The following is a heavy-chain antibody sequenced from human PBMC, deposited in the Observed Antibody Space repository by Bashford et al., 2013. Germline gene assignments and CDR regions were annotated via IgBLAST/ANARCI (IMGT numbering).Heavy chain of an antibody. D-gene: IGHD3-10*01. CDR2: IWYDGSKA. CDR3: ARIYGEFSTADY. J-gene: IGHJ4*02. Sequence: GGSLRLSCAASGFTFSSYGMHWVRQAPGKGLEWVAVIWYDGSKAYYADSVKGRFSISKENSKNTASLQMNSLRDDDTAVYYCARIYGEFSTADYWGQGTLVTVSS. CDR1: GFTFSSYG. V-gene: IGHV3-33*01.